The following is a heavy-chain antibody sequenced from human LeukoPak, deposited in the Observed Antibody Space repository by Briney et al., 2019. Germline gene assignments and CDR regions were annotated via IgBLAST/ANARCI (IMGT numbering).Heavy chain of an antibody. Sequence: GGSLRLSCAASGFTYSSYEMNWVRQAPGKGLEWVSYITSSGSVVYYADSVRGRFTTSRDNAKNSLYLQMNSLRAEDTAVYYCARDITVAGSPYDAFDIWGQGTMVTVSS. CDR2: ITSSGSVV. V-gene: IGHV3-48*03. CDR1: GFTYSSYE. D-gene: IGHD6-19*01. J-gene: IGHJ3*02. CDR3: ARDITVAGSPYDAFDI.